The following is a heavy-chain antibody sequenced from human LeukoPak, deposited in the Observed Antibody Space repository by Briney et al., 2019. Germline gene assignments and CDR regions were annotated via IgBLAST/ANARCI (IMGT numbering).Heavy chain of an antibody. J-gene: IGHJ3*02. Sequence: SVKVSCKASGSTFSSYTISWVRQAPGQGLEWMGRIIPILGIANYAQKFQGRVTITADKSTSTAYMELSSLRSEDTAVYYCARGLVSTSCSRYCAFDIWGQGTMVTVSS. D-gene: IGHD2-2*01. CDR2: IIPILGIA. CDR1: GSTFSSYT. V-gene: IGHV1-69*02. CDR3: ARGLVSTSCSRYCAFDI.